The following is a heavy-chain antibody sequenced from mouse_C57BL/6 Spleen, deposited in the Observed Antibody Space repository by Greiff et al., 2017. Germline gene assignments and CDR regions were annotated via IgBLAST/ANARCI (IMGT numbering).Heavy chain of an antibody. D-gene: IGHD1-1*01. Sequence: VKLVESGAELVRPGASVTLSCKASGYTFTDYEMHWVKQTPVHGLEWIGAIDPETGGTAYNQKFKGKAILTADKSSSTAYMELRSLTSEDSAVYYCTTVVSGWYFDVWGTGTTVTVSS. V-gene: IGHV1-15*01. CDR2: IDPETGGT. CDR3: TTVVSGWYFDV. J-gene: IGHJ1*03. CDR1: GYTFTDYE.